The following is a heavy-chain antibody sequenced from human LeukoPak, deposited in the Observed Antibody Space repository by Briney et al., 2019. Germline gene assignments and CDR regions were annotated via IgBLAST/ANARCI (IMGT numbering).Heavy chain of an antibody. CDR1: GYTFTSYS. V-gene: IGHV7-4-1*02. CDR3: ARGMSNSPYYFYYYMDV. D-gene: IGHD1-1*01. CDR2: INTNTEKP. J-gene: IGHJ6*03. Sequence: ASVKVSCKASGYTFTSYSMNWVRQAPGQGLEGMGCINTNTEKPTYAQGFTGRFVFSLDTSVSTAYLQISSLKAEDTAMYYCARGMSNSPYYFYYYMDVWGKGTTVTVSS.